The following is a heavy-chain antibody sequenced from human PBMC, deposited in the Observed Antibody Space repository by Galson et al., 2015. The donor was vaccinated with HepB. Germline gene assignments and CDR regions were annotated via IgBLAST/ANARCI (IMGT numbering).Heavy chain of an antibody. CDR3: VRDNPGSWSYSFDF. CDR1: GFTFNWYW. J-gene: IGHJ3*01. Sequence: SLRLSCAASGFTFNWYWMHWVRQAPGKGLVWVARINNDGSGTTYADAVKGRFTISRDNAKNTLSLEMNSLRADDTAMYYCVRDNPGSWSYSFDFWGQGTMVSVSS. V-gene: IGHV3-74*01. CDR2: INNDGSGT. D-gene: IGHD6-13*01.